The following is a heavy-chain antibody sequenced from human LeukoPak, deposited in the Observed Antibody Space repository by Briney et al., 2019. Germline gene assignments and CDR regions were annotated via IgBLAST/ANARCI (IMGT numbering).Heavy chain of an antibody. V-gene: IGHV3-23*01. D-gene: IGHD3-22*01. CDR3: AKGAHYYDSSGYFLYFDY. Sequence: GGSLRLSCAASGFTFSSYAMSWVRQAPGMGLEWVSAISGSGGNTYYADSVKGRFTISRDNSKNTLYLQMNSLRAEDTAVYYCAKGAHYYDSSGYFLYFDYWGQGTLVTVSS. CDR2: ISGSGGNT. J-gene: IGHJ4*02. CDR1: GFTFSSYA.